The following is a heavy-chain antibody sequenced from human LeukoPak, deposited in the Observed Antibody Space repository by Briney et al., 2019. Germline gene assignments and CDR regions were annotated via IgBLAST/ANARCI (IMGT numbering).Heavy chain of an antibody. CDR1: GLDFFKYA. J-gene: IGHJ3*01. D-gene: IGHD2/OR15-2a*01. Sequence: GESLKISCAVSGLDFFKYAMSWVRQAPGKGLEWVSGISDRGDRTYYTDSVKGRFTISRDNSKNTLSVQMNSLRAEDTAVYYCAKYRTPFYFDAFDVWGLGTMVIVSS. CDR3: AKYRTPFYFDAFDV. V-gene: IGHV3-23*01. CDR2: ISDRGDRT.